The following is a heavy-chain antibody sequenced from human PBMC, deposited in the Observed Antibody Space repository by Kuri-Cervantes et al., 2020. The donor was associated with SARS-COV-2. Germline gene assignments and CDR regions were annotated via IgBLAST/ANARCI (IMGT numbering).Heavy chain of an antibody. CDR2: IRSKAYGGTT. D-gene: IGHD4-23*01. Sequence: GESLKISCTASGFTFGDYAMSWVRQAPGKGLEWVGFIRSKAYGGTTEYAASVKGRFTISRDDSKSIAYLQMNSLRAEDTAVYYCAREAVVLDYWGQGTLVTVSS. V-gene: IGHV3-49*04. CDR3: AREAVVLDY. J-gene: IGHJ4*02. CDR1: GFTFGDYA.